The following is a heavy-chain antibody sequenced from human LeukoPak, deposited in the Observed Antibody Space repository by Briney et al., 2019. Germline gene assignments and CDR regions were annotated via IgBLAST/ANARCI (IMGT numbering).Heavy chain of an antibody. CDR3: ARGHYDSSGYYFDY. CDR1: GGSISSGGYY. D-gene: IGHD3-22*01. Sequence: PSQTLSLTCTVSGGSISSGGYYWSWIRQHPGKGLEWIWYIYYSGSTYYNPSLKRRATISVDTSKNQFSPKLSAVTAADTAVYYCARGHYDSSGYYFDYWGQGTLVTVSS. V-gene: IGHV4-31*03. CDR2: IYYSGST. J-gene: IGHJ4*02.